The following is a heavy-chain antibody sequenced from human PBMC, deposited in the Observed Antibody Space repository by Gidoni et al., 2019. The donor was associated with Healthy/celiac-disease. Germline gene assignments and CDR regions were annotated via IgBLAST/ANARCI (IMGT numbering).Heavy chain of an antibody. CDR2: IKSKTDGGTT. D-gene: IGHD1-26*01. V-gene: IGHV3-15*01. CDR1: GFTFSNAW. Sequence: EVQLVESGGGLVKLGGSLRLSCAASGFTFSNAWMSWGRQAPGKGLEWVVRIKSKTDGGTTDYAAPVKGRFTISRDDSKNTLYLQMNSLKTEDTAVYYCTTAPPDGSFSYYFDYWGQGTLVTVSS. J-gene: IGHJ4*02. CDR3: TTAPPDGSFSYYFDY.